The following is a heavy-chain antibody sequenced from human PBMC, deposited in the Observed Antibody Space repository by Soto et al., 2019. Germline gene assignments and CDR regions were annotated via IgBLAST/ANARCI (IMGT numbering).Heavy chain of an antibody. CDR1: GASFSGFY. CDR3: ARGVSVTLAVQGGAPDKNYFDS. CDR2: IDHSGIT. V-gene: IGHV4-34*04. J-gene: IGHJ4*02. D-gene: IGHD1-26*01. Sequence: SETLSLTCAVSGASFSGFYWSWIRQSPGKGLEWIGEIDHSGITNHNTALKSRATMSVDTSKNQFSLKLRSVTAADTAVYYCARGVSVTLAVQGGAPDKNYFDSWSQGTLVT.